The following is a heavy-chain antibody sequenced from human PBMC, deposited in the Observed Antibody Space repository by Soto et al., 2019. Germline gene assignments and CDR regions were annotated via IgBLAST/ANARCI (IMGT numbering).Heavy chain of an antibody. CDR3: SPGFLAVAGVFDP. D-gene: IGHD6-19*01. CDR2: ISGSGGST. CDR1: GFTFSSYA. V-gene: IGHV3-23*01. J-gene: IGHJ5*02. Sequence: PRLSCAASGFTFSSYAMSWVRQAPGKGLGWVSAISGSGGSTYYADSVKGRFTISRDNSKNTLYLQMNSLRAEDTAVYYCSPGFLAVAGVFDPWGQGTLVTVSS.